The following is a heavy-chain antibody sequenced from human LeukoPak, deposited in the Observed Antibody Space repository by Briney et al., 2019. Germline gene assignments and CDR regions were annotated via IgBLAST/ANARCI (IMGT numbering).Heavy chain of an antibody. CDR1: GGSISSGGYY. CDR3: AGGYCSGGSCFNYFDY. J-gene: IGHJ4*02. CDR2: IYYSGST. Sequence: SETLSLTCTVSGGSISSGGYYWSWIRQHPGKGLEWIEYIYYSGSTYYNPSLKSRVTISVDTSKNQFSLKLSSVTAADTAVYYCAGGYCSGGSCFNYFDYWGQGTLVTVSS. D-gene: IGHD2-15*01. V-gene: IGHV4-31*03.